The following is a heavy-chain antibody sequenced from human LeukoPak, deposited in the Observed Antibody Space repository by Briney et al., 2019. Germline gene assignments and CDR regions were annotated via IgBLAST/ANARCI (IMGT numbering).Heavy chain of an antibody. Sequence: PGGSLRLSCAASGFTFSSYAMHWVRQAPGKGLEWVAVISYDGSNKYYADSVRGRFTVSRDNSKNTLYLHMNSLRAEDTAVYYCARESGVQNYGGNFGLDLWGRGTLVSVSA. D-gene: IGHD2-21*01. CDR2: ISYDGSNK. CDR3: ARESGVQNYGGNFGLDL. CDR1: GFTFSSYA. J-gene: IGHJ5*02. V-gene: IGHV3-30-3*01.